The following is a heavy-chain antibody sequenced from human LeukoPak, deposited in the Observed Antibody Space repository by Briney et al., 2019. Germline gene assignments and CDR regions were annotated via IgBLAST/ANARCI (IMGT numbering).Heavy chain of an antibody. CDR2: MWDDKSNK. CDR1: GFTFSSYD. V-gene: IGHV3-33*01. CDR3: ARGRSGSYPPGIY. J-gene: IGHJ4*02. D-gene: IGHD1-26*01. Sequence: PGRSLRLSCAASGFTFSSYDMHWVRQAPGKGLEWVAVMWDDKSNKYYADSVKGRFTISRDSSKNTLYLQMNNLGAEDTAMYYCARGRSGSYPPGIYWGQGTLVTVSS.